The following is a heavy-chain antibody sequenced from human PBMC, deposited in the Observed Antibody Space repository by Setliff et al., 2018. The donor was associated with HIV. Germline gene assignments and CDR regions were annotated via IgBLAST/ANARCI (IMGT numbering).Heavy chain of an antibody. V-gene: IGHV4-61*09. CDR2: IYTSGST. D-gene: IGHD7-27*01. CDR1: GGSISSGSYY. Sequence: SETLSLTCTVSGGSISSGSYYWSWIRQPAGKGLEWIGHIYTSGSTNYNPSLKSRVTISVDTSKNQFSLKLSSVTAADTAVYYCARDWGGPLDYWGQGTLGTVS. CDR3: ARDWGGPLDY. J-gene: IGHJ4*02.